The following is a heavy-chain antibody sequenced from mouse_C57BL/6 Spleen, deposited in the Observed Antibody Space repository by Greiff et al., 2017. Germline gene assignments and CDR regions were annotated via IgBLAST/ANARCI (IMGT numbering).Heavy chain of an antibody. CDR3: ARRRSTRGYAMDY. J-gene: IGHJ4*01. D-gene: IGHD2-1*01. CDR1: GYTFTSYD. Sequence: VQLKESGPELVKPGASVKLSCKASGYTFTSYDINWVKQRPGQGLEWIGWIYPRDGSTKYNEKFKGKATLTVDTSSSTAYMELHSLTSEDSAVYFCARRRSTRGYAMDYWGQGTSVTVSS. V-gene: IGHV1-85*01. CDR2: IYPRDGST.